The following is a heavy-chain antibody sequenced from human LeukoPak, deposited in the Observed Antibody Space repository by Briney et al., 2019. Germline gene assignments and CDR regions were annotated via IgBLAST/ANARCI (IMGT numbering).Heavy chain of an antibody. Sequence: ASVKVSCKASGYIFTNYAIQWGRQAPGQGLEWMGWINAGNGKTKHSQKFQGRVTITRDTSASTAYMELSGLRSDDTAVYYCARARWTSTVTTYYLDFWGQGTLVTVSS. J-gene: IGHJ4*02. D-gene: IGHD4-17*01. CDR3: ARARWTSTVTTYYLDF. CDR2: INAGNGKT. V-gene: IGHV1-3*01. CDR1: GYIFTNYA.